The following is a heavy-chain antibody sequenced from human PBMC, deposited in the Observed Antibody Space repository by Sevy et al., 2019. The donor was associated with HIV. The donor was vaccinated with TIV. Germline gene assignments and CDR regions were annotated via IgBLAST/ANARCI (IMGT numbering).Heavy chain of an antibody. V-gene: IGHV3-7*01. CDR1: GFTFSSYW. CDR3: ARVPYGGHLHFDY. Sequence: GGSLRLSCAASGFTFSSYWMSWVRQAPGKGLEWVANIKQDGSEKYYVDSVKGRFTISRDNAKNSLYLQMNSLRAEDTAVYYCARVPYGGHLHFDYWGQGTLVTVSS. D-gene: IGHD4-17*01. CDR2: IKQDGSEK. J-gene: IGHJ4*02.